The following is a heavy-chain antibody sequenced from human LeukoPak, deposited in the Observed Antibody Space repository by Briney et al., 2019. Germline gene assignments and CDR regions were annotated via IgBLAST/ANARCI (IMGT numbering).Heavy chain of an antibody. D-gene: IGHD3-10*01. V-gene: IGHV4-61*02. J-gene: IGHJ6*02. Sequence: PSETLSLTCTVSGASISSGSYYWSWLRQPAGKGLEWIGRIYTSGSTNYNPSLKSRVTISVDTSKNQFSLKLSSVTAADTAVYYCARDPITMVRGVWYYGMDVWGQGTTVTVSS. CDR3: ARDPITMVRGVWYYGMDV. CDR2: IYTSGST. CDR1: GASISSGSYY.